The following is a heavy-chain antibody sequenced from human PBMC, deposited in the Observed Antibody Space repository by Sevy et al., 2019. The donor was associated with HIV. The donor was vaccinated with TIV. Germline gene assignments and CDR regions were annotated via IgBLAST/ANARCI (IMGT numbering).Heavy chain of an antibody. CDR2: ISWRGATI. V-gene: IGHV3-9*01. J-gene: IGHJ4*02. CDR1: GFIFDDYA. D-gene: IGHD3-22*01. Sequence: GGSLRLSCAASGFIFDDYAIHWVRQAPGKGPEWVSGISWRGATIGYADSVKGRFTTSRDIAKNSLFLHMKNLRPEDTALYYCAKGGPFYYDTSAYEIDYWGQGTLVTVSS. CDR3: AKGGPFYYDTSAYEIDY.